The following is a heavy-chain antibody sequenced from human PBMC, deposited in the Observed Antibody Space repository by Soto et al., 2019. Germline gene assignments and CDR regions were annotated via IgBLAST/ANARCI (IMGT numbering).Heavy chain of an antibody. Sequence: GASVKVSCKASGGTFSSYTISWVRQAPGQGLEWMGRIIPILGIANYAQKFQGRVTITADKSTSTAYMELSSLRSEDTAVYYCAYIVLQGSWFDPWGQGTLVTVSS. V-gene: IGHV1-69*02. CDR2: IIPILGIA. CDR3: AYIVLQGSWFDP. D-gene: IGHD2-8*01. CDR1: GGTFSSYT. J-gene: IGHJ5*02.